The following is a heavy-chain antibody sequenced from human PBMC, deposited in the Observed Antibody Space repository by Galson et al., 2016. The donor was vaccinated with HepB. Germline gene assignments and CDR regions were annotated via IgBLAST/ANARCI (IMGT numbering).Heavy chain of an antibody. J-gene: IGHJ3*02. CDR2: VSGSGYNT. CDR1: GFTFNSYA. CDR3: AKSSDSSSLRVRRDAFDI. D-gene: IGHD3-22*01. Sequence: SLRLSCAASGFTFNSYAMIWVRQDPGKGLEWVSAVSGSGYNTYYTDSVKGRFTVSRDNSQNTLYLQMNSLRVEDTAVYYCAKSSDSSSLRVRRDAFDIWGQGTMVTVSS. V-gene: IGHV3-23*01.